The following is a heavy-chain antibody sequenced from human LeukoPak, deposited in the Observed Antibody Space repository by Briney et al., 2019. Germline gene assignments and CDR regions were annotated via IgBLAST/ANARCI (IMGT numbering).Heavy chain of an antibody. J-gene: IGHJ4*02. CDR2: ISGSGGST. CDR1: GFTFSSYA. CDR3: TRDRGSSTLGDY. Sequence: GGSLRLSCAASGFTFSSYAMSWVRQAPGKGLEWVSAISGSGGSTYYADSVKGRFTISRDDSKSIAYLQMNSLKTEDTAVYYCTRDRGSSTLGDYWGQGTLVTVSS. V-gene: IGHV3-23*01. D-gene: IGHD7-27*01.